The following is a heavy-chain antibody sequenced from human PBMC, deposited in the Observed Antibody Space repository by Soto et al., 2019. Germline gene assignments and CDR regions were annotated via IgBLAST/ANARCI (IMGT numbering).Heavy chain of an antibody. CDR2: VSASGGST. CDR1: GFSFNTYA. Sequence: EVQLLESGGGLVQPGGSLRLSCAASGFSFNTYAMSWVRQARGKGPESVSTVSASGGSTYSADSVKGRFTISRDNSKNTVHLQMNSLRAEDTAVYYCAKTMGDCSGGSCYGAYSMDVWGQGITVTVSS. V-gene: IGHV3-23*01. CDR3: AKTMGDCSGGSCYGAYSMDV. D-gene: IGHD2-15*01. J-gene: IGHJ6*02.